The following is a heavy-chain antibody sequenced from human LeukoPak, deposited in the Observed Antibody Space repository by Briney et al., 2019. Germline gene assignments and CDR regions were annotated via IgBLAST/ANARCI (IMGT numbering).Heavy chain of an antibody. Sequence: ASVTVSFKASGYTFTSYAMNWVRQAPGQGLEWMGWINTNTGNPTYAQGFTGRFVFSLDTSVSTAYLQISSLKAEDTAVYYCARGGHEDHVEMATSNPFDYWGQGTLVTVSS. V-gene: IGHV7-4-1*02. CDR1: GYTFTSYA. CDR2: INTNTGNP. D-gene: IGHD5-24*01. CDR3: ARGGHEDHVEMATSNPFDY. J-gene: IGHJ4*02.